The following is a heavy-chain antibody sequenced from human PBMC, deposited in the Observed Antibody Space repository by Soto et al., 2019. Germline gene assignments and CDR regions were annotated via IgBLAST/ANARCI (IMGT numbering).Heavy chain of an antibody. V-gene: IGHV1-2*04. J-gene: IGHJ6*02. CDR3: ARDRGYSSGYYYYYYYGMDV. CDR2: INPNSGGT. Sequence: WASVKVSCKASGYTFTGYDMHWVRQAPGQGLEWMGWINPNSGGTNYAQKFQGWVTMTRDTSISTAYMELSRLRSDDTAVYYCARDRGYSSGYYYYYYYGMDVWGQGTPLTVYS. CDR1: GYTFTGYD. D-gene: IGHD5-18*01.